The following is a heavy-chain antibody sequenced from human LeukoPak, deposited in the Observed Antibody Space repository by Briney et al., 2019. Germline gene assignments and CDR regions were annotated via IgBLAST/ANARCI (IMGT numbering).Heavy chain of an antibody. CDR3: ASSSIAVRKSYYYYYMDV. V-gene: IGHV3-53*01. J-gene: IGHJ6*03. CDR1: GFTVSSNY. D-gene: IGHD6-6*01. CDR2: IYTGGTT. Sequence: GGSLRLSCAASGFTVSSNYMSWVRQAPGEGLEWVSVIYTGGTTYYADSVKGRFTISRDNAKNSLYLQMNSLRAEDTAVYYCASSSIAVRKSYYYYYMDVWGKGTTVTVSS.